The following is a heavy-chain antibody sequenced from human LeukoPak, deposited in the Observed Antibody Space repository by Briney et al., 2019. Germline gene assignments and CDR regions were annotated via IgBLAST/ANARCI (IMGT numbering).Heavy chain of an antibody. CDR3: ARDVWFDP. Sequence: PGGSLRLSCAASGFTFSSYAMHWVRQAPGKGLEWAAVISYDGSNKYYADSVKGRFTISRDNSKNTLYLQMNSLRAEDTAVYYCARDVWFDPWGQGTLVTVSS. CDR2: ISYDGSNK. J-gene: IGHJ5*02. CDR1: GFTFSSYA. V-gene: IGHV3-30-3*01.